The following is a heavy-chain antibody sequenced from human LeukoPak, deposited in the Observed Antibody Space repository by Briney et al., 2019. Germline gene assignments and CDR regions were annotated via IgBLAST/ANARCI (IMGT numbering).Heavy chain of an antibody. CDR1: GFTFISYS. Sequence: GGSLRLSCSVSGFTFISYSMTWVRQAPGKGLEWLSSISGNGDNTYYADSVKGRFTISRGNSKDTLYLQMNSLRVDDTAVYYCAGQWLRLGPIDYWGQGTLVSVSS. CDR3: AGQWLRLGPIDY. CDR2: ISGNGDNT. V-gene: IGHV3-23*01. D-gene: IGHD5-12*01. J-gene: IGHJ4*02.